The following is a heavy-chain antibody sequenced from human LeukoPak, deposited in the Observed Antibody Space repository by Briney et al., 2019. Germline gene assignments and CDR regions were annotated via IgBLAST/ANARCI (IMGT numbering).Heavy chain of an antibody. D-gene: IGHD1-26*01. CDR1: GFTFSDYY. J-gene: IGHJ6*02. Sequence: GGSLRLSCAASGFTFSDYYMSWIRQAPGRGLEWVSYISWDSSYTSYADSVKGRFTVSRDNAQKSLYLQMDSLRAEDTAVYYCAKGPAGIVGDRLMDVWGQGTTVTVSS. CDR3: AKGPAGIVGDRLMDV. CDR2: ISWDSSYT. V-gene: IGHV3-11*05.